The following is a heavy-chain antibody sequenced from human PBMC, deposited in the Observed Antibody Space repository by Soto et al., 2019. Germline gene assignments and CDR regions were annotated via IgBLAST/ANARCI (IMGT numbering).Heavy chain of an antibody. CDR3: ARVAITLIRGLKVDFYSMDV. J-gene: IGHJ6*02. D-gene: IGHD3-10*01. Sequence: QLVHSGGEVKEPGASVQVSCKASGYTFNNYGIMWVRQAPGQGLEWLGWISVYNGNKNYAKKVQGRVSMTADTSTSTAHMELRSLQSDDTAVYFCARVAITLIRGLKVDFYSMDVWGQGTTVTVSS. CDR2: ISVYNGNK. V-gene: IGHV1-18*01. CDR1: GYTFNNYG.